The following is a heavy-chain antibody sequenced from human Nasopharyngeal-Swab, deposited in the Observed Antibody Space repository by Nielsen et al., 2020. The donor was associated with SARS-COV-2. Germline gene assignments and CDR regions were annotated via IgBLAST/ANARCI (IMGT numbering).Heavy chain of an antibody. J-gene: IGHJ6*03. V-gene: IGHV1-2*06. CDR3: ARGRTTVTEYYYYYYFDV. Sequence: WVRQAPGQGLEWMGRINPNSGGTNYAQKFQGRVTVTRDTSISAAYMELSRLRSDDTAVYYCARGRTTVTEYYYYYYFDVWGKGTTVTVS. CDR2: INPNSGGT. D-gene: IGHD4-17*01.